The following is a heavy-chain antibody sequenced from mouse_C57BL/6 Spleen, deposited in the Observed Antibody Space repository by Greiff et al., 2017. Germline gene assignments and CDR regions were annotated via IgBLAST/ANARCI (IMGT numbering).Heavy chain of an antibody. J-gene: IGHJ1*03. CDR1: GFTFSSYT. CDR3: ARQTYDYGFDV. D-gene: IGHD2-4*01. V-gene: IGHV5-9*01. Sequence: EVKVVESGGGLVKPGGSLKLSCAASGFTFSSYTMSWVRQTPEKRLEWVATISGGGGNTYYPDSVKGRFTISRDNAKNTLYLQMSSLRSEDTALYYCARQTYDYGFDVWGTGTTVTVSS. CDR2: ISGGGGNT.